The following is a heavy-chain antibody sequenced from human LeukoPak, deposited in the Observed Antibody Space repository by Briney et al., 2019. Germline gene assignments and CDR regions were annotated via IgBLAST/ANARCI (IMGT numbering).Heavy chain of an antibody. Sequence: SETLSLTCTVSGASISNYYWSWIRQPPGKGLEWIGYIYYSGSTNYNPSLKSRVTISVDTSKNQFSLKLSSVTAADTAVYYCARVRGYPDTFDYWGQGTLVTVSS. CDR2: IYYSGST. CDR1: GASISNYY. CDR3: ARVRGYPDTFDY. D-gene: IGHD3-22*01. J-gene: IGHJ4*02. V-gene: IGHV4-59*01.